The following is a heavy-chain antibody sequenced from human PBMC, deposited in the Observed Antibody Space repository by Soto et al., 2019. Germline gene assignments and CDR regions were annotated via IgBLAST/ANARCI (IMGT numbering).Heavy chain of an antibody. J-gene: IGHJ4*02. CDR1: GFTFSSYG. Sequence: QVQLVESGGGVVQPGRSLRLSCAASGFTFSSYGMHWVRQAPGKGLEWVAVISYDGSNKYYADSVKGRFTISRDNSKNTLYLQMNSLRAEDTAVYYCAKDRGGIRFVVDYWGQGTLVTVSS. D-gene: IGHD1-20*01. V-gene: IGHV3-30*18. CDR3: AKDRGGIRFVVDY. CDR2: ISYDGSNK.